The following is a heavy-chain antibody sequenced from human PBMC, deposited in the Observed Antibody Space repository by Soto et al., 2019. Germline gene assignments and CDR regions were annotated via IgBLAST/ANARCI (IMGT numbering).Heavy chain of an antibody. CDR1: GYTFTSYA. CDR2: INAGNGNT. Sequence: GASVKVSCKASGYTFTSYAMHWVRQAPGQRLEWMGWINAGNGNTKYSQKFQGRVTITRDTSASTAYMELSSLRSEDTAVYYCARDSVSCYKCWFEPWGQGTLVTVSS. CDR3: ARDSVSCYKCWFEP. J-gene: IGHJ5*02. D-gene: IGHD2-2*02. V-gene: IGHV1-3*01.